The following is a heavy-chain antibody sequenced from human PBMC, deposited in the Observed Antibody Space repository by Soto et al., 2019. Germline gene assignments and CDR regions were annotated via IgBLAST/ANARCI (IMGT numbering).Heavy chain of an antibody. V-gene: IGHV1-69*13. CDR2: IIPIFGTA. CDR1: GGTFSSYA. D-gene: IGHD2-2*02. Sequence: SVKVSCKASGGTFSSYAISWVRQAPGQGLEWMGGIIPIFGTANYAQKFQGRVTITADESTSTAYMELSSLRSEDTAVYYCASFRDCSSTSCYNYYYGMDVWGQGTTVTVSS. CDR3: ASFRDCSSTSCYNYYYGMDV. J-gene: IGHJ6*02.